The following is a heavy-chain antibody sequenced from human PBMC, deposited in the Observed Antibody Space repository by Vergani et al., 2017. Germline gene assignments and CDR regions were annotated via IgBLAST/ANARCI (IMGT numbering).Heavy chain of an antibody. Sequence: EVQVVESGGGLIKPGGSLRLSCVVSGITFKNAWINWVRQAPGKGLEWIGRIRSKNDGGTADYAAPLKGRFTISRDDSKDSAFLLVNNLKTEDTAVYYCARSRYDSSGFSTIFRYWGQGTRVTVS. J-gene: IGHJ4*02. CDR2: IRSKNDGGTA. V-gene: IGHV3-15*01. CDR3: ARSRYDSSGFSTIFRY. CDR1: GITFKNAW. D-gene: IGHD3-22*01.